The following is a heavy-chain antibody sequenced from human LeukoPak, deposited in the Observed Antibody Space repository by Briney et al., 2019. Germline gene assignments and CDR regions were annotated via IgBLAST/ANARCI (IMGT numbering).Heavy chain of an antibody. J-gene: IGHJ4*02. V-gene: IGHV4-39*07. CDR1: GGSISSTSYY. CDR2: IYYRGST. Sequence: SETLSLTCTVSGGSISSTSYYWGWIRQPPGKGLEWIGSIYYRGSTYYNPSLKSRITISLDTSKNQFSLKLSSVTAADTAVYYCARGVMEVAGFYYFDCWGQGTLVTVSS. CDR3: ARGVMEVAGFYYFDC. D-gene: IGHD3-16*01.